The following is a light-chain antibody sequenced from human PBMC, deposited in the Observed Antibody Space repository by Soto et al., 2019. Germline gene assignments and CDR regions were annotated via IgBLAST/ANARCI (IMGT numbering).Light chain of an antibody. CDR1: SGHSSYA. Sequence: QSVLTESPSAYASLGASVKLTCTLSSGHSSYAIAWHQQQPEKGPRYLMKLNSDGSHSKGDGIPDRFSGSSSGAERYLTISSLQSEDEAAYYCQTWGTGIVVFGGGTKLTVL. CDR3: QTWGTGIVV. J-gene: IGLJ2*01. V-gene: IGLV4-69*01. CDR2: LNSDGSH.